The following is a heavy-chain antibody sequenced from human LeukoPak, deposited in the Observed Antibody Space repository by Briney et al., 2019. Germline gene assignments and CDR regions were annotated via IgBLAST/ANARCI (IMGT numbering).Heavy chain of an antibody. CDR1: GYTFIDYY. CDR3: ARRYYDNSGHSYGSYFDY. D-gene: IGHD3-22*01. Sequence: ASVKVSCKASGYTFIDYYMHWVRQAPGQGLEWMGIINPRGGSTIYAQDFQGRVTLTRDTSTSTVYMELSSLRSEDTAVYYCARRYYDNSGHSYGSYFDYWGQGTVVSVCS. CDR2: INPRGGST. V-gene: IGHV1-46*01. J-gene: IGHJ4*02.